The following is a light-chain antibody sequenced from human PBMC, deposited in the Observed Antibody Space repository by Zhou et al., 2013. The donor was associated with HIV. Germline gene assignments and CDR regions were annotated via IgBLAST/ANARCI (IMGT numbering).Light chain of an antibody. Sequence: DIQMTQSPSTLSASVGDRVTITCQASQDISNYLNWYQQKPGKAPKLLIYDASNLETGVPSRFSGSGSGTDFTFTISSLQPEDVGTYYCQQSYTNTFTFGPGTNVNIK. CDR1: QDISNY. J-gene: IGKJ3*01. V-gene: IGKV1-33*01. CDR3: QQSYTNTFT. CDR2: DAS.